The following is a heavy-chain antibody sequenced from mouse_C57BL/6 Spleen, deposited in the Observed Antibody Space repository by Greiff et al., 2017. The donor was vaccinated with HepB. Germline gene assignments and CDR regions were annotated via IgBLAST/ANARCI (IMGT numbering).Heavy chain of an antibody. D-gene: IGHD2-1*01. CDR3: ARWGGNYVKGAMDY. V-gene: IGHV3-6*01. CDR2: ISYDGSN. J-gene: IGHJ4*01. CDR1: GYSITSGYY. Sequence: EVQLVESGPGLVKPSQSLSLTCSVTGYSITSGYYWNWIRQFPGNKLEWMGYISYDGSNNYNPSLKNRISITRDTSKNQFFLKLNSVTTEDTATYYCARWGGNYVKGAMDYWGQGTSVTVSS.